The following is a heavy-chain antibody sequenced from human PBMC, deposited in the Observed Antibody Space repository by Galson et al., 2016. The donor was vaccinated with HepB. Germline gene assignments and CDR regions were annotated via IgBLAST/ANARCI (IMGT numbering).Heavy chain of an antibody. CDR3: TKCRGYSSPGGVPGGPFDY. V-gene: IGHV3-9*01. Sequence: SLRLSCAASGFTFDDSAMHWVRQTPGKGLEWVSGIYYNSDRIGYADSVRGRFTISRDNARNSLYLQMNSLRPEDTAVYYCTKCRGYSSPGGVPGGPFDYWGQGALITVSS. CDR2: IYYNSDRI. D-gene: IGHD6-13*01. CDR1: GFTFDDSA. J-gene: IGHJ4*02.